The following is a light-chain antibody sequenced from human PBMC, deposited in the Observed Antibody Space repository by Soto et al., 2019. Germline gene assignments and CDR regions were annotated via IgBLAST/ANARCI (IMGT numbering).Light chain of an antibody. J-gene: IGLJ3*02. Sequence: QSVLTQSPSASASLGASVKLTCTLSSGHSTYAIAWHQQQPEKGPRYLMKVNSDGSHSKGDGIPDRFSGSSSGAERYLTISSLQCEDEADYYCQTWGTGVWVFGGGPKVTVL. CDR1: SGHSTYA. V-gene: IGLV4-69*01. CDR2: VNSDGSH. CDR3: QTWGTGVWV.